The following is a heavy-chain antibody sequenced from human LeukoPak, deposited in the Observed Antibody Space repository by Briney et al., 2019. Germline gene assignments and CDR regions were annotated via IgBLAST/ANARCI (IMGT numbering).Heavy chain of an antibody. V-gene: IGHV4-34*01. D-gene: IGHD6-19*01. CDR1: GGTFSGYY. CDR2: INHSGST. Sequence: SEALSLTCAVYGGTFSGYYWSWIRQPPGKGLEWIGEINHSGSTNYNPSLKSRVTISVDTSKNQFSLKLSSVTAADTAVYYCARVAVANGLDYWGQGTLVTASS. CDR3: ARVAVANGLDY. J-gene: IGHJ4*02.